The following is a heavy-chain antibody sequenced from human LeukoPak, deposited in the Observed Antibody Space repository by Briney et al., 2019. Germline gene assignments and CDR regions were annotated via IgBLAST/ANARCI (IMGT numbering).Heavy chain of an antibody. CDR1: GFTFSNAW. CDR2: IKSKTDGGTT. CDR3: TTEAREQYYFDY. D-gene: IGHD1-26*01. V-gene: IGHV3-15*01. Sequence: GGSLRLSCAAAGFTFSNAWMSWVRQAPGKGLEWVGRIKSKTDGGTTDYAAPVKGRFTISRDDSKNTLYLQMNSPKTEDTAVYYCTTEAREQYYFDYWGQGTLVTVSS. J-gene: IGHJ4*02.